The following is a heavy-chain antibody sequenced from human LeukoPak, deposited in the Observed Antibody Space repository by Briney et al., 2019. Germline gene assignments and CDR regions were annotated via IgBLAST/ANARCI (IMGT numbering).Heavy chain of an antibody. CDR1: GYTLTELS. CDR3: AKDLRRVAGNGFDY. D-gene: IGHD6-19*01. V-gene: IGHV1-24*01. J-gene: IGHJ4*02. Sequence: RASVKVSCKVSGYTLTELSMHWVRQAPGKGLEWMGGFDPEDGETIYAQKFQGRVTMTEDTSTDTAYMELSSLRSEDTAVYYCAKDLRRVAGNGFDYWGQGTLVTVSS. CDR2: FDPEDGET.